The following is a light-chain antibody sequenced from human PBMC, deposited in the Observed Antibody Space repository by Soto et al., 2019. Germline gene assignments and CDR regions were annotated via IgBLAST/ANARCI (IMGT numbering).Light chain of an antibody. J-gene: IGKJ4*01. CDR3: QQRSHWPS. V-gene: IGKV3-11*01. CDR2: QTS. CDR1: HSVNSD. Sequence: RADHSVNSDLAWYQQKPGQAPRLLIYQTSNRATGIPARFSGSGSGTAFTLTINSLEPEDFAVYYCQQRSHWPSFGGGTKVDIK.